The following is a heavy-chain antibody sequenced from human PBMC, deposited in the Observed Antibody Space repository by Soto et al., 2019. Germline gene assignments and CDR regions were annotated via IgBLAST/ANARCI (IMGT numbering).Heavy chain of an antibody. CDR1: GFTFSSYA. D-gene: IGHD3-9*01. J-gene: IGHJ6*02. CDR3: ARDPPVLRYFDWLSSAYFFYYGMDV. V-gene: IGHV3-30-3*01. Sequence: QVQLVESGGGVVQPGRSLRLSCAASGFTFSSYAMHWVHQAPGKGLEWVAVISYDGSNKYYADSVKGRFTISRDNSKNTLYLQMNSLRAEDTAVYYCARDPPVLRYFDWLSSAYFFYYGMDVWGQGTTVTVSS. CDR2: ISYDGSNK.